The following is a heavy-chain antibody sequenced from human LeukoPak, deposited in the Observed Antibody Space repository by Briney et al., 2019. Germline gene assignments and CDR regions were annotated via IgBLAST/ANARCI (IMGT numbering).Heavy chain of an antibody. CDR1: GFTFSSYA. D-gene: IGHD6-13*01. CDR3: ARGVAAAGFDY. CDR2: IYSGGST. V-gene: IGHV3-66*02. Sequence: PGGSLRLSCAASGFTFSSYAMSWVRQAPGKGLEWVSVIYSGGSTYYADSVKGRFTISRVNSKNTLYLQMNSLRAEDTAVYYCARGVAAAGFDYWGQGTLVTVSS. J-gene: IGHJ4*02.